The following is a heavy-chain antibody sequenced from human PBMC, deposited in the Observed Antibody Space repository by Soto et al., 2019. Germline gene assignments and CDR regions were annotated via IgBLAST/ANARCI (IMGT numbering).Heavy chain of an antibody. CDR2: MYYSGSS. V-gene: IGHV4-39*01. CDR3: ARQRLLRLKPDFDI. J-gene: IGHJ4*02. D-gene: IGHD2-21*02. CDR1: GGSTSDKSYF. Sequence: NLSLTCSVSGGSTSDKSYFWGWVRQSPGKGLEWIGSMYYSGSSYYNPSLKSRVAISVDTSKNQFSLKLRSVTAADTAVYFCARQRLLRLKPDFDIWGQGTLGNVS.